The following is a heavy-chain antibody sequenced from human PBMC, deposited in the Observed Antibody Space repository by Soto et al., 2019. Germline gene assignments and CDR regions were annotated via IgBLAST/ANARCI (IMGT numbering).Heavy chain of an antibody. V-gene: IGHV4-34*01. CDR1: GVSFSGYF. J-gene: IGHJ4*02. D-gene: IGHD5-12*01. Sequence: QAQLQQWGAGLLKPSETLSLTCSFHGVSFSGYFWSWIRRPPGKGLEWLGEINQSGTTHYNPSLKSRLTISVNTSANQISLNLTSVTAADTAVYYCARRYSGSGYYESWGQGSPVTISP. CDR3: ARRYSGSGYYES. CDR2: INQSGTT.